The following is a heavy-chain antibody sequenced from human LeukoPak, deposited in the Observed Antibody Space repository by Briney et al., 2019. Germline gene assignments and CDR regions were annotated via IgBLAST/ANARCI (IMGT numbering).Heavy chain of an antibody. D-gene: IGHD3-10*01. J-gene: IGHJ4*02. CDR1: GGSISSHY. CDR2: FYSGST. V-gene: IGHV4-4*07. CDR3: ATGDSGSYHDY. Sequence: SETLSLTCTVSGGSISSHYWTWIRQPAGKGLEWIGRFYSGSTNYNPSLESRVTMSGDTSKNQFSLSLKSVTVADTAVYYCATGDSGSYHDYWGQGTLVTVSS.